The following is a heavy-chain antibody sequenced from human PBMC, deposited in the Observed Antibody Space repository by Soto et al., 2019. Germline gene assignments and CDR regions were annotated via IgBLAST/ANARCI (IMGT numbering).Heavy chain of an antibody. V-gene: IGHV4-34*01. CDR1: GGSFSGYY. D-gene: IGHD6-19*01. CDR3: ARVKQWPTRPFDY. Sequence: SETLSLTCAAYGGSFSGYYWSWIRQPPGKGLEWIGEINHSGSTNYNPSLKSRVTISVDTSKNQFSLKLSSVTAADTAVYYCARVKQWPTRPFDYWGQGTLVTVSS. J-gene: IGHJ4*02. CDR2: INHSGST.